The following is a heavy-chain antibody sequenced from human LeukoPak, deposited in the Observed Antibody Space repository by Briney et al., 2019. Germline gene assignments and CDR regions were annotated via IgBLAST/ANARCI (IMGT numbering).Heavy chain of an antibody. V-gene: IGHV3-11*04. J-gene: IGHJ4*02. CDR2: ISSSGSTI. D-gene: IGHD6-13*01. CDR3: ARDNSPGIAAVGTGY. CDR1: GFTFRDYY. Sequence: PGGSLRLSCAASGFTFRDYYMSWLRQAPGKGLEGVSYISSSGSTIYYADSVKGRFTISRDNAKNSLYLQMNSLRAEDTAVYYCARDNSPGIAAVGTGYWGQGTLVTVSS.